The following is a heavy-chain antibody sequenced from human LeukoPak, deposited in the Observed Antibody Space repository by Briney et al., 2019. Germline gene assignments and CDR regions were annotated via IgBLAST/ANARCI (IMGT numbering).Heavy chain of an antibody. Sequence: GGSLRLSCAASGFTFCSHGFHWVRQAPGKGLEWVAVIWYDGSNNYYADSVKGRFTISRDNSKNTLYLQMNSLRAEDTAVYYCARDPECSFDYWGQGTLVTVSS. CDR2: IWYDGSNN. V-gene: IGHV3-33*01. CDR3: ARDPECSFDY. D-gene: IGHD2-15*01. J-gene: IGHJ4*02. CDR1: GFTFCSHG.